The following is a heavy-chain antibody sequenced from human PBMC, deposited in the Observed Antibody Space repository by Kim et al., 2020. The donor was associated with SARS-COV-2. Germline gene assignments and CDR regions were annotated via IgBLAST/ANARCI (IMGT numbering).Heavy chain of an antibody. CDR1: GYSFTNYW. D-gene: IGHD6-13*01. Sequence: GESLKISCKGSGYSFTNYWITWVRQMPGKGLEWMGRIDPTDSYTNYSPSFQGHVTISVDKSITTAYLQWNSLKAPDTAMYYCARHPGYSSSWYGYWGQGTQVTVSS. J-gene: IGHJ4*02. V-gene: IGHV5-10-1*01. CDR2: IDPTDSYT. CDR3: ARHPGYSSSWYGY.